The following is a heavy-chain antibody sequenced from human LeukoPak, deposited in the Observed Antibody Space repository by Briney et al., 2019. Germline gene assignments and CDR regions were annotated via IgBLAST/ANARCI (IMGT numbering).Heavy chain of an antibody. Sequence: ASVKVSCKASGYTFTGYAISWVRQAPGQGLEWMGWVSAYNGVTSYAQNFQDRVTMTTDTPTTTAYMELRSLTSDDTAVYFCARVDLYYDSSGYSRAANDYWGQGTLVIVSS. D-gene: IGHD3-22*01. J-gene: IGHJ4*02. V-gene: IGHV1-18*01. CDR3: ARVDLYYDSSGYSRAANDY. CDR1: GYTFTGYA. CDR2: VSAYNGVT.